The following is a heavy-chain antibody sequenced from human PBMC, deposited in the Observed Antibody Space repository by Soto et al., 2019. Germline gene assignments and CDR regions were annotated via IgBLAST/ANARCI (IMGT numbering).Heavy chain of an antibody. V-gene: IGHV3-53*01. CDR3: ARDAWDT. CDR1: GFIVSNNY. CDR2: IYRGGST. Sequence: EVQLVESGGGLIQPGGSLRLSCAASGFIVSNNYMSWVRQAPGKGLEWLSVIYRGGSTYYADSVRDRFTISRDNSKNTLYLQMNGLRAEDTAVYYCARDAWDTWGQGTLVTVSS. J-gene: IGHJ5*02.